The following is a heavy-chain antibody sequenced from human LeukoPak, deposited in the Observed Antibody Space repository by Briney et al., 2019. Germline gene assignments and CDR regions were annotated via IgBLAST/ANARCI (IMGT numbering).Heavy chain of an antibody. CDR2: IDDSGST. D-gene: IGHD1-26*01. Sequence: SETLSLTCTVSAGSISRDYWNWMRQPLRKGLEWMGYIDDSGSTNYNASLKSGVTISKDTSKNQVSLKLSSVIAAETAMYYCATCQAGATTLLDYWVQGTLVTVSS. CDR1: AGSISRDY. V-gene: IGHV4-59*13. J-gene: IGHJ4*02. CDR3: ATCQAGATTLLDY.